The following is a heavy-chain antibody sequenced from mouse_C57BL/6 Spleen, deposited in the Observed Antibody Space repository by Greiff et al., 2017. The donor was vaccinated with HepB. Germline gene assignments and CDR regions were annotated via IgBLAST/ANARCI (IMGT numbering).Heavy chain of an antibody. D-gene: IGHD4-1*01. Sequence: EVQLQQSGPVLVKPGASVKMSCKASGYTFTDYYMNWVKQSHGKSLEWIGVINPYNGGTSYNQKFKGKATLTVDKSSSTAYMELNSLTSEDSAVYYCARWETGPLFDYWGQGTTLTVSS. J-gene: IGHJ2*01. CDR3: ARWETGPLFDY. CDR2: INPYNGGT. CDR1: GYTFTDYY. V-gene: IGHV1-19*01.